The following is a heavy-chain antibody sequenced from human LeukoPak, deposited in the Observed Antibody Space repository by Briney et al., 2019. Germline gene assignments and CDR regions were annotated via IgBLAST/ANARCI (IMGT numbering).Heavy chain of an antibody. CDR3: ARSTGELDY. Sequence: PGGSLRLSCAASGFAFSDYYMSWIRQAPGKGLEWVSYISSSGDNIYYADSVKGRFTISRDNAKNSLYLQMSSLRAEDTAMYYCARSTGELDYWGQGTLVTVSS. CDR1: GFAFSDYY. V-gene: IGHV3-11*01. CDR2: ISSSGDNI. J-gene: IGHJ4*02. D-gene: IGHD7-27*01.